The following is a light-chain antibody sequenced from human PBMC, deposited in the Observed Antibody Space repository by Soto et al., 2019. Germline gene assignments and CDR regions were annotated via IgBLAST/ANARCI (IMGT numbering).Light chain of an antibody. CDR3: QQSYSAPPIT. J-gene: IGKJ5*01. Sequence: IPVTQKPSSLSASVGDRVTITCQASQNINNYLNWYQQKPGRAPKLLIYDASNLEAGVPSRFSGSGSGTDFALTISSLQPEDFATYYCQQSYSAPPITFGQGTRLAIK. V-gene: IGKV1-39*01. CDR1: QNINNY. CDR2: DAS.